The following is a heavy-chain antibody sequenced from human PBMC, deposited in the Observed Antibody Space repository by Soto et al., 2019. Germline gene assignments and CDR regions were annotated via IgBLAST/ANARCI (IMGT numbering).Heavy chain of an antibody. CDR1: GVSLTSGNW. Sequence: SETLSLTSAVSGVSLTSGNWWTWVRQSPQRGLEYIGEIFHDGTANYYPSFERRVAMSVDTSRNQFSLKLTSVTAADTAVYFCARLVYDTRLNYMYFDFWGPGTLVTVSS. D-gene: IGHD3-10*01. CDR2: IFHDGTA. V-gene: IGHV4-4*02. CDR3: ARLVYDTRLNYMYFDF. J-gene: IGHJ4*02.